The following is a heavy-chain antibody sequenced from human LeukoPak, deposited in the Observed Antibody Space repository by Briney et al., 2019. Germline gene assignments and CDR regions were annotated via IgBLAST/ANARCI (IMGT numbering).Heavy chain of an antibody. J-gene: IGHJ4*02. CDR3: ATDMMGTIVPEH. CDR2: IYPEDSDT. CDR1: GYRFPSYW. D-gene: IGHD3-10*01. Sequence: GESLKISCKGSGYRFPSYWIAWVRQMPGKGLEWMGTIYPEDSDTRYNPSFQGQVTISVDNSITTAYLQWSRLKASDTAMYYCATDMMGTIVPEHWGQGTPVTVSS. V-gene: IGHV5-51*01.